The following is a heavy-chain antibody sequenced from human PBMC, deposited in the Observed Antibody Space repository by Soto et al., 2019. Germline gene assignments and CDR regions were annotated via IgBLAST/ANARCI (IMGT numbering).Heavy chain of an antibody. CDR2: IYYSGST. V-gene: IGHV4-59*08. J-gene: IGHJ4*02. CDR1: GVSIIGYY. CDR3: ARLPNHYGDYPFAY. D-gene: IGHD4-17*01. Sequence: DTLSLTTPASGVSIIGYYWILPRPPPGEGLEWVGCIYYSGSTNYNPSLKRRVTISVDTSKNQVSLKLSSVTAADTGVYYCARLPNHYGDYPFAYWGQGYRVTFS.